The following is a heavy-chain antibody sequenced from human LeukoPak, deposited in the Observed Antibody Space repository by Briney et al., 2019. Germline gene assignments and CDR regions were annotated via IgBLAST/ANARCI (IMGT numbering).Heavy chain of an antibody. CDR2: ITGSGDNT. J-gene: IGHJ4*02. CDR3: AKDLYGDYEGDY. V-gene: IGHV3-23*01. CDR1: GVTFSSYA. D-gene: IGHD4-17*01. Sequence: PGGSLRLSCAASGVTFSSYAMSWVRQAPGKGLEWVSTITGSGDNTYYADSVKGRFTISRDNSKNTLNPQMNSLRAEDTAVYYCAKDLYGDYEGDYWGQGTLVTVSS.